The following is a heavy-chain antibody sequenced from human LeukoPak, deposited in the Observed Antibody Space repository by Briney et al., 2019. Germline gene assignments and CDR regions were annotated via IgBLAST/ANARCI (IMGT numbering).Heavy chain of an antibody. CDR2: ISGDGSIT. V-gene: IGHV3-74*01. CDR3: ARDLVVAGSDDY. Sequence: GGSLRLSCVASGFTFSTYWMHWVRQAPGEGLVWVSRISGDGSITNYADSVKGRFTISRDNAKNTLYLQMNSLRAEDTAVYYCARDLVVAGSDDYWGQGTLVTVSS. D-gene: IGHD6-19*01. CDR1: GFTFSTYW. J-gene: IGHJ4*02.